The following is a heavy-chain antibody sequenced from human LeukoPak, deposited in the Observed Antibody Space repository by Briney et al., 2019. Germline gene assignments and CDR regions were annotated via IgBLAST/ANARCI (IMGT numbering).Heavy chain of an antibody. D-gene: IGHD5-18*01. CDR1: GGSISSSSYY. Sequence: PSETLSLTCTVSGGSISSSSYYWGWFRQPPGKGLEWIGSIYYSGSTYYNPSLKSRVTISVDTSKNQFSLKLSSVTAADTAVYYCARWIQLWFWFDPWGQGTLVTVSS. J-gene: IGHJ5*02. CDR3: ARWIQLWFWFDP. CDR2: IYYSGST. V-gene: IGHV4-39*01.